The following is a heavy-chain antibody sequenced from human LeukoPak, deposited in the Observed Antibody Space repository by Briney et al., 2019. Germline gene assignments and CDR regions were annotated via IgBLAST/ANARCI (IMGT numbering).Heavy chain of an antibody. CDR2: ISTSGRT. Sequence: SETLSLTCTVSGGSVSSGSYYWTWIRQPAGKGLEWIGRISTSGRTNFNPSLKSRVTISIDTSKNQFSLKLSSVTAADTAVYYCARDVGGYRYGYRPTELYWYFDLWGRGTLVTVSS. D-gene: IGHD5-18*01. V-gene: IGHV4-61*02. J-gene: IGHJ2*01. CDR3: ARDVGGYRYGYRPTELYWYFDL. CDR1: GGSVSSGSYY.